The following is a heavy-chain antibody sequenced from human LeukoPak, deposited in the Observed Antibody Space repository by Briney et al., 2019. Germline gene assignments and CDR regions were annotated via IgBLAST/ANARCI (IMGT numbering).Heavy chain of an antibody. D-gene: IGHD2-2*01. V-gene: IGHV3-9*01. CDR3: AKDIGSTSWYLGN. CDR2: ISWNSVSI. J-gene: IGHJ4*02. Sequence: GGSLRLSCAASGFTFYDYAMHGVRHAPGKGLEWVSGISWNSVSIAYAPSVKGRFTISRDNAKNSLYLEMNSLPTDDTALYYRAKDIGSTSWYLGNWGQGTLVTVSS. CDR1: GFTFYDYA.